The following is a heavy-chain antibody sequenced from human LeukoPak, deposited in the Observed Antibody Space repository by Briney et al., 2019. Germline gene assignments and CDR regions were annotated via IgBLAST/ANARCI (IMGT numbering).Heavy chain of an antibody. J-gene: IGHJ4*02. CDR3: ARGGLPGGFDY. Sequence: QSYSCAAAGSTASNYRMCWVSQAPGKVQIHVSEINNDGNRIRYVDSVKGRFTISRDGAKDTLFLQMNSLRGDDTAMYYGARGGLPGGFDYWGQGILVTVSS. D-gene: IGHD7-27*01. CDR2: INNDGNRI. V-gene: IGHV3-74*01. CDR1: GSTASNYR.